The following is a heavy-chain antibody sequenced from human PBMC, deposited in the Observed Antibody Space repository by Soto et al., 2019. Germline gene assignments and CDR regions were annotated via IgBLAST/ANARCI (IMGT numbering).Heavy chain of an antibody. CDR3: AREGSSGRLGFDY. J-gene: IGHJ4*02. V-gene: IGHV1-18*01. CDR1: GGTFSSYA. CDR2: INPNNGNT. Sequence: ASVKVSCKASGGTFSSYAISWVRQAPGQGLEWMGWINPNNGNTNYAQKLQGRVTMTTDTSTSTAYMELRSLRSDDTAVYYCAREGSSGRLGFDYWGQGSLVTVSS. D-gene: IGHD6-25*01.